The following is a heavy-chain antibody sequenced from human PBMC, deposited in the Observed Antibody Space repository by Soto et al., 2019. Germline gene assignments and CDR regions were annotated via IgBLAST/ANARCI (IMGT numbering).Heavy chain of an antibody. J-gene: IGHJ4*02. CDR2: IYYNSDRI. CDR1: GFTSNDYA. Sequence: ESGGGLVPTGRSLRPSCAASGFTSNDYAMPWVRQAPGKGLEWFSGIYYNSDRIDYGDSVKGRFATSRDNAKNSLYLQMNSLRPEDTAVYYCVKDVLPGGADYWGPGTLVTVSS. V-gene: IGHV3-9*02. CDR3: VKDVLPGGADY. D-gene: IGHD3-16*01.